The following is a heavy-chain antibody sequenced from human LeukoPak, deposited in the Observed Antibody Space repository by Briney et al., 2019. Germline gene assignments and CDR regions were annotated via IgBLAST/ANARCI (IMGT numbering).Heavy chain of an antibody. CDR3: ATQDSVVTAISDAFDI. Sequence: SVKVSCKASGGTFSSYAISWVRQAPGQGLEWMGRIIPILCIANYAQKFQGRVTITADKSTSTAYMELSSLRSEDTAVYYCATQDSVVTAISDAFDIWGQGTMVTVSS. J-gene: IGHJ3*02. V-gene: IGHV1-69*04. D-gene: IGHD2-21*02. CDR2: IIPILCIA. CDR1: GGTFSSYA.